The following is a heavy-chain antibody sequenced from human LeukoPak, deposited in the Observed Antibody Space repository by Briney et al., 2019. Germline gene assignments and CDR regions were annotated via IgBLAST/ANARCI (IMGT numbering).Heavy chain of an antibody. CDR3: ARSQGYSYGSSY. D-gene: IGHD5-18*01. Sequence: GSSVKVSCKAPGGSVGRYAIHWVRQAPGQGLEWMGGIVPILGTANYAQKFQGRVTITADDSTGTAYMELTSLRSADTAVYYCARSQGYSYGSSYWGQGTLVTVSS. V-gene: IGHV1-69*01. J-gene: IGHJ4*02. CDR2: IVPILGTA. CDR1: GGSVGRYA.